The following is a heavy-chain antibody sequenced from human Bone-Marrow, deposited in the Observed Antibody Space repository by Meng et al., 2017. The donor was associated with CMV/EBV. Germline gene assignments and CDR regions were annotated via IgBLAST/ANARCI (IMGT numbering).Heavy chain of an antibody. J-gene: IGHJ4*02. Sequence: GESLKISCAASGFTFSSNDMHWVRQTTGKGLEWVSAIGTAGDTYYPGSVKGRFTISRDNADNSVFLQMNNLRADDTATYYCATTDPTGFWSGIEFWGQGSLVTVSS. CDR1: GFTFSSND. V-gene: IGHV3-13*01. D-gene: IGHD3-3*01. CDR2: IGTAGDT. CDR3: ATTDPTGFWSGIEF.